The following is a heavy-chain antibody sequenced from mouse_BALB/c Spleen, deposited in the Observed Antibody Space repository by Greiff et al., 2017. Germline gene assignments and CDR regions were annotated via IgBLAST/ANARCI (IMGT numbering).Heavy chain of an antibody. CDR3: ASPGSSFGWFAY. CDR1: GFNIKDTY. Sequence: VQLQQSGAELVKPGASVKLSCTASGFNIKDTYMHWVKQRPEQGLEWIGRIDPANGNTKYDPKFQGKATITADTSSNTAYLQLSSLTSEDTAVYYCASPGSSFGWFAYWGQGTLVTVSA. J-gene: IGHJ3*01. V-gene: IGHV14-3*02. CDR2: IDPANGNT. D-gene: IGHD1-1*01.